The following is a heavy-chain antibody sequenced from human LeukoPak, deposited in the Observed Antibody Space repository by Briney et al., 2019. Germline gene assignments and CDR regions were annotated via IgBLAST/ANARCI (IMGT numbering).Heavy chain of an antibody. D-gene: IGHD4-17*01. J-gene: IGHJ4*02. Sequence: GGSLRLSCAASGFTFSSYAMSWVRQAPGKGLEWVSAISGSGGSPYYADSVKGRFTISRDNSKNTLYLQMNSLRAEDTAAYYCAKSPTGKDATHFDYWGQGTLVTVSS. CDR3: AKSPTGKDATHFDY. CDR1: GFTFSSYA. CDR2: ISGSGGSP. V-gene: IGHV3-23*01.